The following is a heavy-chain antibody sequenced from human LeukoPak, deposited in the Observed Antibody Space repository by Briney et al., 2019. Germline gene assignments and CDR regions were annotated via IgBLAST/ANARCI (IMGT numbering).Heavy chain of an antibody. CDR2: ISAYNGNT. J-gene: IGHJ5*02. V-gene: IGHV1-18*01. CDR3: ARVGCSSTSCYSEAWFDP. Sequence: ASVKVSCKASGYTFTSYGITWVRQAPGQGLEWMGWISAYNGNTNYAQKLQGRVTMTRDTSISTAYMELSRLRSDDTAVYYCARVGCSSTSCYSEAWFDPWGQGTLVTVSS. D-gene: IGHD2-2*01. CDR1: GYTFTSYG.